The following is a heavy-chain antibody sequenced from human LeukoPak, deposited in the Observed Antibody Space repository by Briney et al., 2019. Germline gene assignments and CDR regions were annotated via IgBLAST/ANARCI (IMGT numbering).Heavy chain of an antibody. CDR1: GGSISSGDYY. J-gene: IGHJ4*02. D-gene: IGHD2-15*01. CDR3: ARVEVVVAATDY. V-gene: IGHV4-30-4*08. CDR2: IYYSGST. Sequence: SETLSLTCTVSGGSISSGDYYWSWIRQPPGKGLEWIGYIYYSGSTYYNPSLKSRVTISVDTSKNQFSLKLSSVTAADTAVYYCARVEVVVAATDYWGQGTLVTVSS.